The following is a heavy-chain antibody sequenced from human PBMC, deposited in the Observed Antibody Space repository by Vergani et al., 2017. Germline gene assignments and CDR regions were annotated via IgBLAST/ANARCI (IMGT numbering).Heavy chain of an antibody. V-gene: IGHV4-61*08. CDR1: GGSISSGDYY. Sequence: QVQLQESGPGLVKPSQTLSLTCTVSGGSISSGDYYWSWIRQPPGKGLAWLGYIYYSGSTNYNPSLKSRVTILVYPAKNQFSLKLSSVTAADTAVYYCAREEGYCSGGSCPYYYGMDVWGQGTTVTVSS. J-gene: IGHJ6*02. CDR3: AREEGYCSGGSCPYYYGMDV. CDR2: IYYSGST. D-gene: IGHD2-15*01.